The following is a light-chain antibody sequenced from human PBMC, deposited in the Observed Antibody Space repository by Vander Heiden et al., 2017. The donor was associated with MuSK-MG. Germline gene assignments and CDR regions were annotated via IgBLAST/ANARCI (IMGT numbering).Light chain of an antibody. CDR3: HQNQSNRTVT. Sequence: DIQMTQSPSSLSASVGDRVTITCRASQSISSYLNWYQQKPGKAPKLLIYAASSLQGGLTSSCSGCGSDLAFTLSSLRLQDVEFSYCHQNQSNRTVTFGHGTKVDIK. CDR2: AAS. CDR1: QSISSY. J-gene: IGKJ3*01. V-gene: IGKV1-39*01.